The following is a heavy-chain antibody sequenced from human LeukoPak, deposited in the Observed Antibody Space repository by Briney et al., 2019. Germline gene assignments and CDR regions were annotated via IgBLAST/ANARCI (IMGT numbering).Heavy chain of an antibody. CDR2: ISAYNGNT. V-gene: IGHV1-18*04. CDR3: ARSPGRGYSYGYAFWY. CDR1: GYTFTRYG. J-gene: IGHJ4*02. Sequence: ASVKVSCKASGYTFTRYGISWVRQAPGQGLEWMGWISAYNGNTNYAQKLQGRVTMTTDTSTSTAYMELRSLRSDDTAVYYCARSPGRGYSYGYAFWYWGQGTLFTVSS. D-gene: IGHD5-18*01.